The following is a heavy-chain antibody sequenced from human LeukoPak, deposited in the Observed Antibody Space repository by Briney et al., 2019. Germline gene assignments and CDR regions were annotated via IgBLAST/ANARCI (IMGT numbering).Heavy chain of an antibody. D-gene: IGHD3-10*01. CDR2: ISSSSSYI. V-gene: IGHV3-21*01. CDR3: ARVGGITLALAPSPFPDYNYYYMDV. CDR1: GFTFSSYW. J-gene: IGHJ6*03. Sequence: PGGSLRLSCAASGFTFSSYWMHWVRQAPGKGLEWVSSISSSSSYIYYTDSVKGRFTISRDNAKKSLYLQMNSLRAEDTAVYYCARVGGITLALAPSPFPDYNYYYMDVWGKGTTVTVSS.